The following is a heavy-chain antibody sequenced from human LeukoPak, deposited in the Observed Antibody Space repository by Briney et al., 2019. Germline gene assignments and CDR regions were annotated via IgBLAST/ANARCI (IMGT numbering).Heavy chain of an antibody. V-gene: IGHV4-59*01. CDR1: GDSISSYY. J-gene: IGHJ4*02. CDR3: AGRSARYFDH. Sequence: SETLSLTCTVSGDSISSYYWSWIRQPPGEGLQWIGYIFYSGSTNYNASLRSRVAISVDTSKNQFSLRLTSVTATDTAVYYCAGRSARYFDHWGQGALVTVSS. CDR2: IFYSGST. D-gene: IGHD1-26*01.